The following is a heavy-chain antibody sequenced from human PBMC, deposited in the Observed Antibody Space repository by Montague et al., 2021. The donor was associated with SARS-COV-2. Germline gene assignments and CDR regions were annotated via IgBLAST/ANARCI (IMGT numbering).Heavy chain of an antibody. J-gene: IGHJ6*02. V-gene: IGHV4-39*07. CDR2: MYYSGST. CDR1: GGSISSRNYY. D-gene: IGHD3-10*01. Sequence: SETLSLTCTVSGGSISSRNYYWGWIRKPPGKGLEWIGNMYYSGSTYYNPSLKSRVTISIDTSKNQFSLKLSSVTAADTAVCYCARDDIVLQGVTKGMDVWGQGTTVTVSS. CDR3: ARDDIVLQGVTKGMDV.